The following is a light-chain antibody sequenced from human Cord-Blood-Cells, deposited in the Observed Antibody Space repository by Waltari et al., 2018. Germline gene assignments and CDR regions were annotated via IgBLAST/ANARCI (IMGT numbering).Light chain of an antibody. V-gene: IGLV1-44*01. J-gene: IGLJ3*02. CDR3: AAWDDSLNGWV. CDR2: SNN. CDR1: SSNSGSNT. Sequence: QSVLTQPPSASGTPGQRVTISCSGSSSNSGSNTVNWYQQLPGTAPKLPIYSNNQPPSGVPDRFSGSKSGTSASLAISGLQSEDEADYYCAAWDDSLNGWVFGGGTKLTVL.